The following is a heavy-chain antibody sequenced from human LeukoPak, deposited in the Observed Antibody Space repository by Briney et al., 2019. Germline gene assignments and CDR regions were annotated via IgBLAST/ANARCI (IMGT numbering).Heavy chain of an antibody. V-gene: IGHV4-59*01. Sequence: NPSETLSLTCSVSGVSISSYYWSWLRQPPGMGLEWIGVMHDSGTTFYNPSLKSRVTMSVDTSKRQFSLHLSSVTAPCPGIDYCATKKRISGWYVHDYWGQGTLVTVSS. CDR2: MHDSGTT. CDR3: ATKKRISGWYVHDY. D-gene: IGHD6-19*01. CDR1: GVSISSYY. J-gene: IGHJ4*02.